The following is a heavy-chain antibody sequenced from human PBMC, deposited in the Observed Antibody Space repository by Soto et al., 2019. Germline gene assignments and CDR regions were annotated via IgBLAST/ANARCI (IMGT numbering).Heavy chain of an antibody. CDR3: AKDPRGSSRIGHDY. CDR2: ISYDGSEK. V-gene: IGHV3-30*18. D-gene: IGHD2-15*01. CDR1: GFIFSTFG. Sequence: PGGSLRLSCAASGFIFSTFGMHWVRQTPGKGLEFVAAISYDGSEKDYADSVKGRFTISRDNSKNTLYLQMNSLRREDTAVYYCAKDPRGSSRIGHDYWGQGSLVIVSS. J-gene: IGHJ4*02.